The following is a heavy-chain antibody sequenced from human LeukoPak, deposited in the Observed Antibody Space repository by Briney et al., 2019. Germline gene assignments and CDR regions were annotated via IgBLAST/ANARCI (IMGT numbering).Heavy chain of an antibody. V-gene: IGHV4-39*07. CDR1: GGSISSSSYY. Sequence: MPSETLSLTCTVSGGSISSSSYYWGWIRQPPGKGLEWIGSIYYSGSTYYNPSLKSRVTISVDTSKNQFSLKLSSVTAADTAVYYCARGVSSGYYYFDYWGQGTLVTVSS. CDR3: ARGVSSGYYYFDY. J-gene: IGHJ4*02. D-gene: IGHD3-22*01. CDR2: IYYSGST.